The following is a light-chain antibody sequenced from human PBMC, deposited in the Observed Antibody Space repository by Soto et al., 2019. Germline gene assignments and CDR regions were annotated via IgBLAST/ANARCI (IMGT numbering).Light chain of an antibody. CDR3: QQYGSSGT. J-gene: IGKJ1*01. Sequence: EIGLTQSPGTLSLSPGERDTLSCRASQSVSNNYLAWYQQKPGQAPRLLIYGASNTATGIPDRLSGSGSGTDFTLTIRRLEPEDFAVYYCQQYGSSGTFGQGTKVDIK. V-gene: IGKV3-20*01. CDR2: GAS. CDR1: QSVSNNY.